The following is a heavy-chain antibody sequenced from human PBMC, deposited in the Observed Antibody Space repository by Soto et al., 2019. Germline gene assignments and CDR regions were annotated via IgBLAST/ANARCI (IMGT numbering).Heavy chain of an antibody. V-gene: IGHV1-18*01. CDR2: ISAYNGNT. CDR3: AREAYSLSYYYYGMDV. D-gene: IGHD5-18*01. J-gene: IGHJ6*02. Sequence: QVQLVQSGAEVKKPGASVQVSCKASGYTFTSYGISWVRQAPGQGLEWMGWISAYNGNTNYAQKLQGRVTMTTDTSTSTAYMELRSLRSDDTAVYYCAREAYSLSYYYYGMDVWGQGTTVTVSS. CDR1: GYTFTSYG.